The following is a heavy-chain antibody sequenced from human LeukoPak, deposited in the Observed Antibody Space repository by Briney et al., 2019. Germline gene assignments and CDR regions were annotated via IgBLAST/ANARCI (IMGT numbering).Heavy chain of an antibody. J-gene: IGHJ6*02. D-gene: IGHD2-15*01. CDR2: INSDGSST. V-gene: IGHV3-74*01. Sequence: GGSLRLSCAASGFTFSNYWMHWVRQAPGKGLVWVSRINSDGSSTNQADSVKGRFTISRDNAKKALYLQMNSLRVEDTAVYFCARDIATGLDVWGQGTTVTVSS. CDR3: ARDIATGLDV. CDR1: GFTFSNYW.